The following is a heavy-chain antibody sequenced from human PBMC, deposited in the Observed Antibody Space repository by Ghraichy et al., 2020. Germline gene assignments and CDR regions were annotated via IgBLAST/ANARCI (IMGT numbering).Heavy chain of an antibody. CDR2: INHSGST. CDR1: VGSFSGYY. J-gene: IGHJ4*02. Sequence: SETLSLTCAVYVGSFSGYYWSWIRQPPGKGLEWIGEINHSGSTNYNPSLKSRVTISVDTSKNQFSLKLSSVTAADTAVYYCARGVVVQSNYFDYWGQGTLVTVSS. CDR3: ARGVVVQSNYFDY. V-gene: IGHV4-34*01. D-gene: IGHD2-2*01.